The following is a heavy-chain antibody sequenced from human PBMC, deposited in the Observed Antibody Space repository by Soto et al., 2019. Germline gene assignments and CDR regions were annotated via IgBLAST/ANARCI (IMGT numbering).Heavy chain of an antibody. CDR3: AVRGANSWSRIDY. Sequence: EVQLLESGGGLVQPGGSLRLSCAASGVTFSSYAMTWVRQAPGKGLEWVSAISGSGGTTYYADCVKGRFSISRDNFKNTLSLQMNSLRAEDTAVYYCAVRGANSWSRIDYWGQGTLVTVSS. V-gene: IGHV3-23*01. D-gene: IGHD6-13*01. CDR2: ISGSGGTT. J-gene: IGHJ4*02. CDR1: GVTFSSYA.